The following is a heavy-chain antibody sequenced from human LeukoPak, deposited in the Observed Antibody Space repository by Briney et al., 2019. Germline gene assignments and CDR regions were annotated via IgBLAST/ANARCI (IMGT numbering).Heavy chain of an antibody. CDR2: IYHSGST. CDR3: ARDRIGAAITVVTRPFDY. CDR1: GYSISSGYY. D-gene: IGHD4-23*01. V-gene: IGHV4-38-2*02. Sequence: SETLSLTCTVSGYSISSGYYWGWIRQPPGKGLEWIGSIYHSGSTYYNPSLKSRVTISVDTSKNQFSLKLSSVTAADTAVYYCARDRIGAAITVVTRPFDYWGQGTLVTVSS. J-gene: IGHJ4*02.